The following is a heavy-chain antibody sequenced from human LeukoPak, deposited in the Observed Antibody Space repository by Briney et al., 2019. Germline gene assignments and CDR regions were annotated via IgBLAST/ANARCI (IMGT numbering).Heavy chain of an antibody. D-gene: IGHD6-19*01. Sequence: GGSLRLSCTASGFTFSKYAMNWVRQTPGQGLEWVSGISDTSAARHFADSVKGRFTISRDNSKNTLYLQMNSLRGEDTAIYYCAKGLAVGETYFYGMDVWGPGTTVTVSS. CDR2: ISDTSAAR. CDR1: GFTFSKYA. CDR3: AKGLAVGETYFYGMDV. J-gene: IGHJ6*02. V-gene: IGHV3-23*01.